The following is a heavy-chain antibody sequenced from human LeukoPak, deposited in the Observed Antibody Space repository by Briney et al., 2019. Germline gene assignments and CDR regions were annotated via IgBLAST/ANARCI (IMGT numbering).Heavy chain of an antibody. J-gene: IGHJ3*02. CDR3: ARYRCKTTSGCEDTDAFDM. CDR1: GYTFTANY. D-gene: IGHD2/OR15-2a*01. CDR2: INPNSGGT. V-gene: IGHV1-2*02. Sequence: ASVKVSCKTSGYTFTANYMQWGRQGPGQGLERGGWINPNSGGTRYAQKFQGRVTMTRDTSISTAYMELSRLRSDDTAVYYCARYRCKTTSGCEDTDAFDMWGQGTMVTVSS.